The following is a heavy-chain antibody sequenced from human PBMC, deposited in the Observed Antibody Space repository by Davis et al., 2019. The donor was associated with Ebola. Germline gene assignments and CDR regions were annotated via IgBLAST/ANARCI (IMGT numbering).Heavy chain of an antibody. CDR3: ARHGSISGRRNFFDY. CDR2: IYPGDSDT. CDR1: GYSFPNYW. J-gene: IGHJ4*02. V-gene: IGHV5-51*01. D-gene: IGHD6-6*01. Sequence: WESLKISCKASGYSFPNYWIGWVRQMPGKGPELMGIIYPGDSDTRYSPSFQGQVTISADKSINTAYLQWSSLQASDTAIYYCARHGSISGRRNFFDYWGQGTLVTVSS.